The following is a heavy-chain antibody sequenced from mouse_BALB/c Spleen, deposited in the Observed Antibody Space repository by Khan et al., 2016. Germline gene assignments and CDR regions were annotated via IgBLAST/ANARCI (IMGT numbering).Heavy chain of an antibody. CDR3: ARESDGYHYFDY. CDR1: GFTFSSYG. J-gene: IGHJ2*01. Sequence: EVELVESGGGLVQPGGSLKLSCAASGFTFSSYGMSWVRQTPDKRLELVATINSNGGSTYYPDSVKGRFTISRDNAKNTLYLQMSSLKSEDTAMYYCARESDGYHYFDYWGQGTTLTVSS. CDR2: INSNGGST. V-gene: IGHV5-6-3*01. D-gene: IGHD1-2*01.